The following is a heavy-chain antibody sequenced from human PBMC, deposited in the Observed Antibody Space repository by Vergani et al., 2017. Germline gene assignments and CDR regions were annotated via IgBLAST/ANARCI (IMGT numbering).Heavy chain of an antibody. D-gene: IGHD3-16*01. V-gene: IGHV3-73*02. CDR1: GFTFSGSA. CDR3: AKRDYVWGSYRYYFDY. J-gene: IGHJ4*02. CDR2: IRSKANSYAT. Sequence: EVQLVESGGGLVQPGGSLKLSCAASGFTFSGSAMHWVRQASGKGLEWVGRIRSKANSYATAYAASVKGRFTISRDDAKNTAYLQMNSLKTEDTAVSKSAKRDYVWGSYRYYFDYWGQGTLVTVSS.